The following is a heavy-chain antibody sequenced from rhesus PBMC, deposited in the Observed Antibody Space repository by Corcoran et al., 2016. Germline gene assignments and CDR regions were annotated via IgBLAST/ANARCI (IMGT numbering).Heavy chain of an antibody. Sequence: QVQLVQSGAEVQTPGASVKVSCKASGSPFTSSIINWVSQAPGKGLEWMGWINPSNGNAAYAQKSQGRVTMTRDTSTSTAYMELSSLRSEDTAVYYCVGWMNTVTQWGQGVLVTVSS. J-gene: IGHJ4*01. D-gene: IGHD4-23*01. CDR2: INPSNGNA. CDR3: VGWMNTVTQ. V-gene: IGHV1-200*01. CDR1: GSPFTSSI.